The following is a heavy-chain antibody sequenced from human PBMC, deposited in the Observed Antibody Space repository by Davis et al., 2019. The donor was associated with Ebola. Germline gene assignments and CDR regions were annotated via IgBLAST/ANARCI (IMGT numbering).Heavy chain of an antibody. V-gene: IGHV5-10-1*01. J-gene: IGHJ4*02. Sequence: GESLKISCKGSGYSLTSYWISWVRQMPGKGLEWMGRIDPSDSYTNYSPSFQGHVTISADKSISTAYLQWSSLKASDTAMYYCARHSTKYQLHNDYWGQGTLVTVSS. CDR2: IDPSDSYT. D-gene: IGHD2-2*01. CDR1: GYSLTSYW. CDR3: ARHSTKYQLHNDY.